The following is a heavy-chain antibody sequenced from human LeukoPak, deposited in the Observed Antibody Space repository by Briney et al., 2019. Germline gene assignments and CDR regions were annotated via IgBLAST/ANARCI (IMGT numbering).Heavy chain of an antibody. D-gene: IGHD2-15*01. Sequence: GASVKVSCKASGYTFTSYGISWVRQAPGQALEWMGWISAYNGNTNYAQKLQGRVTMTTDTSTSTAYMELRSLRSDDTAVYYCARDLCSGGSCYSDYWGQGTLVTVSS. CDR2: ISAYNGNT. CDR3: ARDLCSGGSCYSDY. CDR1: GYTFTSYG. J-gene: IGHJ4*02. V-gene: IGHV1-18*01.